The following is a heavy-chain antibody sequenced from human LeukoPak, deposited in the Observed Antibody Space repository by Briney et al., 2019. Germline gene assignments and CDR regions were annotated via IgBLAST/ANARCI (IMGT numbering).Heavy chain of an antibody. D-gene: IGHD2-2*01. CDR3: ARDWGYCSGTSCHVFDY. CDR1: GFTFSSYG. CDR2: XXXDGNNK. Sequence: PGGSLRLSCGASGFTFSSYGMQWVRKAPGKGLEWVALXXXDGNNKYYADSVKGRFTISRDNSKNTLYLQMNSLRAEDTAVYYCARDWGYCSGTSCHVFDYWGQGTLVTVSS. J-gene: IGHJ4*02. V-gene: IGHV3-33*01.